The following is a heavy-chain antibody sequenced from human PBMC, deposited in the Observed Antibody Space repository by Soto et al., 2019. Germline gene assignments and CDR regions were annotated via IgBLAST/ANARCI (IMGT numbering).Heavy chain of an antibody. J-gene: IGHJ4*02. D-gene: IGHD3-16*01. CDR3: AGWGRHDSNY. V-gene: IGHV3-7*03. CDR1: GFTFSTYW. Sequence: EVQLLGSGGGLVQPGGSLRLSCVGSGFTFSTYWMNWVRQAPGKGLEWVANINPDGNVGTYVDSVRGRFTTSRDNAKNSLYLQMNSLRADDTAVYFCAGWGRHDSNYWGQGIMVTVSS. CDR2: INPDGNVG.